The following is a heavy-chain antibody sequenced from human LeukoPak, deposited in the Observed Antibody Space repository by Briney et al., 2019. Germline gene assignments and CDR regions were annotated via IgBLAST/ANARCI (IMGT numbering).Heavy chain of an antibody. D-gene: IGHD6-19*01. CDR1: GYSFTSYW. CDR3: ATVAANAFDI. CDR2: IYPGDSDT. V-gene: IGHV5-51*01. J-gene: IGHJ3*02. Sequence: GESLKISCKGSGYSFTSYWSGWVRQMPGKGLEWMGIIYPGDSDTKYSPSFQGQVTISADKSISTAYLQWSSLKASDTAIYYYATVAANAFDIRGQGTMVTVSS.